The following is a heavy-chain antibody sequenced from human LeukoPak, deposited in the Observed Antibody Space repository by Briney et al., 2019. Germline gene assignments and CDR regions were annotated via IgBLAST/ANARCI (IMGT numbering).Heavy chain of an antibody. D-gene: IGHD6-19*01. CDR2: IGASGGTT. CDR3: AKDLEAVAGTIVNDY. V-gene: IGHV3-23*01. CDR1: GFAFSKYA. J-gene: IGHJ4*02. Sequence: GGSLRLSCAVSGFAFSKYAMNWVRQGPGEGLEWGSGIGASGGTTYYAASVQGRFTISRDNSKNTLYLQLNRLRAEDTGVYFCAKDLEAVAGTIVNDYWGQGSLVTVSS.